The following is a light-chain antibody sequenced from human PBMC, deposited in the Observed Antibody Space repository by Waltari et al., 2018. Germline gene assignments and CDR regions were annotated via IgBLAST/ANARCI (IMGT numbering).Light chain of an antibody. CDR1: STAVGGCNY. CDR3: SSYTSSSTYV. CDR2: EVS. J-gene: IGLJ1*01. V-gene: IGLV2-14*01. Sequence: QSALTQPASVYGSPGPSITISCTGTSTAVGGCNYVSWYQQHPGKATKLMRYEVSNRPSGVSNRFSGSKSGNTASLTISGLQAEDESDYYCSSYTSSSTYVFGTGTKVTVL.